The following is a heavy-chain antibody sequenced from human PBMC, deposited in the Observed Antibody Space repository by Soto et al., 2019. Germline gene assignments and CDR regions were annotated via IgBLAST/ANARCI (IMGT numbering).Heavy chain of an antibody. CDR2: IYYSGST. CDR3: ARSGYSYGPNPLLY. V-gene: IGHV4-31*03. D-gene: IGHD5-18*01. J-gene: IGHJ4*02. Sequence: SETLSLTCTVSGGSISSGGYYWSWIRQHPGKGLEWIGYIYYSGSTYYNPSLKSRVTISVDTSKNQFSLKLSSVTAADTAVYYCARSGYSYGPNPLLYWGQRTLVTVSS. CDR1: GGSISSGGYY.